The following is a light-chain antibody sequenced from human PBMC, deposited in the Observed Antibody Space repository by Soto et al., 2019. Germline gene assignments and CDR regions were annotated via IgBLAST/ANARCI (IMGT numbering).Light chain of an antibody. CDR2: GVS. Sequence: EVVLTQSPGTLSLSPGERATLSCRASQSVSGSALAWYQQKPGQAPRLLISGVSNRATGTPDRFSGSGSGTDFTLTISSLEPEDFAVFYCHQYGISPPTFGPGTKVDSK. CDR3: HQYGISPPT. CDR1: QSVSGSA. J-gene: IGKJ1*01. V-gene: IGKV3-20*01.